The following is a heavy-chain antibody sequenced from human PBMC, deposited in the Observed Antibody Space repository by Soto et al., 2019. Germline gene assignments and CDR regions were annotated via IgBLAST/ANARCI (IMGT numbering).Heavy chain of an antibody. V-gene: IGHV3-30-3*01. D-gene: IGHD1-7*01. Sequence: PGGSLRLSCAAPGFTFSSYSIHWVRQAPGKGLEWVAVMSYDGSNKYYADSVKGRFTISRDNSKNTLYLQMNSLRAEDTAVYYCGNWNSFKYWGQGTQVTVSS. CDR2: MSYDGSNK. J-gene: IGHJ4*02. CDR1: GFTFSSYS. CDR3: GNWNSFKY.